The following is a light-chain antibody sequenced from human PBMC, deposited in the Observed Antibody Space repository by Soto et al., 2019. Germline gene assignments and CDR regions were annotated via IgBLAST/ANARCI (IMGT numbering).Light chain of an antibody. Sequence: DIQMTQSPSSLSASVGNRVTITCRASQSISSYLNWDQQKPGKAPKLLIYAASSLQSGVPSRFSGSGSGTDFTLTISSLQPEGFATYDCQQSYSTPYTFCQGTKLEIK. CDR2: AAS. CDR3: QQSYSTPYT. CDR1: QSISSY. V-gene: IGKV1-39*01. J-gene: IGKJ2*01.